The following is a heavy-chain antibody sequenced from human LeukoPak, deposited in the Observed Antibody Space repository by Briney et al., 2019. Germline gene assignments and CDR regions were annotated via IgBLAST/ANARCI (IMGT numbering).Heavy chain of an antibody. V-gene: IGHV3-23*01. CDR2: ISGSGGST. J-gene: IGHJ4*02. CDR3: AKFFLGDGYNRTY. Sequence: GGSLRLSCAASGFTFSSDAMSWVRQAPGKGLEGGSAISGSGGSTYYADSVKGRFTISRDNSKNTLYLQMHSLRAEDTAVYYCAKFFLGDGYNRTYCGQGTLVTVSS. CDR1: GFTFSSDA. D-gene: IGHD5-24*01.